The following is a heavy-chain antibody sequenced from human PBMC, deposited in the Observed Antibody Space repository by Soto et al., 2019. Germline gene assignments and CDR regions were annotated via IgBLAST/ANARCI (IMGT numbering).Heavy chain of an antibody. Sequence: VSCKVSGYTLIELSMHWVRQAPGKGLEWMGGFDPEDGETIYAQKFQGRVTMTEDTSTDTAYMELSSLRSEDTAVYYCATGSYNWNDGGFDYWGKGTLVTVSS. CDR1: GYTLIELS. J-gene: IGHJ4*02. V-gene: IGHV1-24*01. D-gene: IGHD1-1*01. CDR2: FDPEDGET. CDR3: ATGSYNWNDGGFDY.